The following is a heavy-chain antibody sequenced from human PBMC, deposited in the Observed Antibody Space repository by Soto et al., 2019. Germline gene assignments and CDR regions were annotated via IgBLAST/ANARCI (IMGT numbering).Heavy chain of an antibody. Sequence: QITLKESGPTLVRPTQTLTLTCAFSGFSLSTSGVGVGWIRQPPGKALEWLAVIYWDDSKHYSPSLRSRLTITKDTSKNQVVITMTNMDPMDTVTYYCAHKGPEDWPLDYWGQGTLVTVSS. J-gene: IGHJ4*02. CDR2: IYWDDSK. V-gene: IGHV2-5*02. CDR1: GFSLSTSGVG. CDR3: AHKGPEDWPLDY. D-gene: IGHD3-9*01.